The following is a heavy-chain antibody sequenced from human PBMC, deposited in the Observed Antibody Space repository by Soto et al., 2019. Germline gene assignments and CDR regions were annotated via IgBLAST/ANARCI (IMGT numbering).Heavy chain of an antibody. Sequence: QITLKESGPTLVKPTQTLTLTCTFSGFSLSTSGVGVGWIRQPPGKALEWLALIYWDDDKRYSPSLKSRLTITKDNSKNQVVLTMTNIDPVDTATYYCAHSPRLHDYGALGGPFDIWGQGTMVTVSS. J-gene: IGHJ3*02. CDR2: IYWDDDK. D-gene: IGHD4-17*01. CDR3: AHSPRLHDYGALGGPFDI. V-gene: IGHV2-5*02. CDR1: GFSLSTSGVG.